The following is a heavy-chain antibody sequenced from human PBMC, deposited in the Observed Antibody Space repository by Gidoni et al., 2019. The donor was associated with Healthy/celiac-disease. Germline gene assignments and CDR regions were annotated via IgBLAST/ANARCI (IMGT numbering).Heavy chain of an antibody. CDR3: ARDGIRDSSGYNWFDP. CDR1: GYTFTSYY. D-gene: IGHD3-22*01. Sequence: QVQLVQSGAAVKKPGASVKVSCKASGYTFTSYYMHWVRQAPGQGLEWMGIINPSGGSTSYAQKCQGRVTMTRDTSTSTVYMELSSLRSEDTAVYYCARDGIRDSSGYNWFDPWGQGTLVTVSS. CDR2: INPSGGST. V-gene: IGHV1-46*01. J-gene: IGHJ5*02.